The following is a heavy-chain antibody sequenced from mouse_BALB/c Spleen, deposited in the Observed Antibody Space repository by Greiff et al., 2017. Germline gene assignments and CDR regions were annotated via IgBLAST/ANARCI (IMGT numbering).Heavy chain of an antibody. V-gene: IGHV1-31*01. J-gene: IGHJ2*01. Sequence: EVQLQQSGPELVKPGASVKISCKASGYSFTGYYMHWVKQSHVKSLEWIGRINPYNGATSYNQNFKDKASLTVDKSSSTAYMELHSLTSEDSAVYYCARAKYYGYGRVFDYWGQGTTLTVSS. CDR1: GYSFTGYY. CDR3: ARAKYYGYGRVFDY. CDR2: INPYNGAT. D-gene: IGHD1-2*01.